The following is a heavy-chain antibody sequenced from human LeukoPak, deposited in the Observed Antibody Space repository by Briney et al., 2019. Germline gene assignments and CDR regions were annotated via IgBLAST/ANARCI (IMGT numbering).Heavy chain of an antibody. CDR1: GYSISSGYY. J-gene: IGHJ4*02. V-gene: IGHV4-61*01. D-gene: IGHD3-10*01. CDR2: IYYSGST. CDR3: ARDRPGGFDY. Sequence: SETLSLTCTVSGYSISSGYYWGWIRQPPGKGLEWIGYIYYSGSTNYNPSLKSRVTISVDTSKNQFSLKLSSVTAADTAVYYCARDRPGGFDYWGQGTLVTVSS.